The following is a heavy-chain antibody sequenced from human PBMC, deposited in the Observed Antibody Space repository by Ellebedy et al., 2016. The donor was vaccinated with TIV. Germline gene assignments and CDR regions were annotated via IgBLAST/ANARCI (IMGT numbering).Heavy chain of an antibody. D-gene: IGHD5-24*01. J-gene: IGHJ4*02. CDR3: AREPDGYNTD. V-gene: IGHV3-21*01. Sequence: GESLKISCAASGFTFSGYSMNWVRQAPGKGLEWVASISSSSNHIYYADSVKGRLTVSRDDAKKTLYLQMSSLRAEDTAVYYCAREPDGYNTDWGQGTLVTVSS. CDR2: ISSSSNHI. CDR1: GFTFSGYS.